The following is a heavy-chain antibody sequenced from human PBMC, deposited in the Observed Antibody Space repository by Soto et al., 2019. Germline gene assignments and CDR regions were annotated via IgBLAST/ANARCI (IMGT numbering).Heavy chain of an antibody. V-gene: IGHV4-30-4*01. CDR1: GGSISSGDYY. CDR2: IYYSGRT. CDR3: ARAQGSGFLVS. J-gene: IGHJ4*02. Sequence: QVQLQESGPGLVNPSQTLSLTCTVSGGSISSGDYYWSWIRQPPGKGLECLGYIYYSGRTYYNPSLQRRVTLSVDTSKNPFSLKLRSVTAADTAVYYCARAQGSGFLVSWGQGTLVTVSS. D-gene: IGHD3-10*01.